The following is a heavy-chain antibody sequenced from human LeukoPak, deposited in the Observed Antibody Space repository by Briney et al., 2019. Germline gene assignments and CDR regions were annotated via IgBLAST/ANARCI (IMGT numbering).Heavy chain of an antibody. CDR1: TYTITGYY. D-gene: IGHD4-23*01. Sequence: ASVKVSCKASTYTITGYYIHWVRQAPGQGPEWMGWINPNSDGTNYAQKFQGRVTMTRDASITTAYMELRSLRSDDTAVYFCARGMRGGDSGNSPFDYWDQGTLVTVSS. V-gene: IGHV1-2*02. CDR3: ARGMRGGDSGNSPFDY. CDR2: INPNSDGT. J-gene: IGHJ4*02.